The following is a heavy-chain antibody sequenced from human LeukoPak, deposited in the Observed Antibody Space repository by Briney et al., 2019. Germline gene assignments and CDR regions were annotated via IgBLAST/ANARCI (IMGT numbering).Heavy chain of an antibody. V-gene: IGHV4-59*11. J-gene: IGHJ6*02. CDR2: IYHSGST. CDR1: GGSISRHY. CDR3: ARDPSYSSSSYYYYYGMDV. D-gene: IGHD6-13*01. Sequence: SETLSLTCTVSGGSISRHYWSWIRQPPGKGLEWIGYIYHSGSTNYNPSLKSRVTISVDASKNQFSLKVSSVTAADTAVYYCARDPSYSSSSYYYYYGMDVWGQGTTVTVSS.